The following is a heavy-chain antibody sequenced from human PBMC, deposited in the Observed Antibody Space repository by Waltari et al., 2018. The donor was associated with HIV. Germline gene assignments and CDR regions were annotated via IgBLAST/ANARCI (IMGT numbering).Heavy chain of an antibody. CDR2: ISGSGGST. CDR3: ATMSRGCRFPCYYFDY. CDR1: GFTFSSYA. J-gene: IGHJ4*02. Sequence: EVQLLESGGGLVQPGGSLRLSCAASGFTFSSYAMSWVRQAPGKGLEWVSAISGSGGSTYYADSVKGRFTISRDNSKNTLYLQMNSLRAEDTAVYYCATMSRGCRFPCYYFDYWGQGTLVTVSS. V-gene: IGHV3-23*01. D-gene: IGHD3-3*01.